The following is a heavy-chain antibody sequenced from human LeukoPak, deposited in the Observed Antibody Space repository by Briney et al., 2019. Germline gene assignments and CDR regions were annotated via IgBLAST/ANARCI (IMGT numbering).Heavy chain of an antibody. D-gene: IGHD3-3*01. V-gene: IGHV3-53*01. CDR3: ASGEWPQDF. J-gene: IGHJ4*02. CDR2: IYIDVTT. Sequence: PGGSLRLSCAASGFTVSGNYMSWVGQAPGKRLEWFSLIYIDVTTYYPDSVTGPFTISRDSSKNTLYLQMNYVRAEDTAVYFCASGEWPQDFWGQGTLVTVSS. CDR1: GFTVSGNY.